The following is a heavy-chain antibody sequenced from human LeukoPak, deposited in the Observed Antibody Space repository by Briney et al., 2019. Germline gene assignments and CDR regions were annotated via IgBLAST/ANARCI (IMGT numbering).Heavy chain of an antibody. CDR1: GLSFSNSG. Sequence: GGSLRLSCAASGLSFSNSGMHWVRQAPGKGLEWVAFIEQDGTTKYYVDSVKGRFTIPGDNPKKMAYLQMNNLRAEDTAIYYCVKDGEWTFDVWGQGTMVTVS. CDR2: IEQDGTTK. V-gene: IGHV3-30*02. D-gene: IGHD3-3*01. J-gene: IGHJ3*01. CDR3: VKDGEWTFDV.